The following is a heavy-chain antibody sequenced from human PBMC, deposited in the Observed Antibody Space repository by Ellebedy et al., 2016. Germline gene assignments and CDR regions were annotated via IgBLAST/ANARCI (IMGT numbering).Heavy chain of an antibody. CDR1: GYTVNTYA. V-gene: IGHV1-3*01. CDR3: ASRYTSSTYYGMDV. CDR2: INAGNGNT. Sequence: VSVKVSCKASGYTVNTYAMHWVRQAPGQRLEWMGWINAGNGNTKYSQKFQGRVTITRDTSASTAYMELSSLRSEDTAVYYCASRYTSSTYYGMDVWGQGTTVTVSS. J-gene: IGHJ6*02. D-gene: IGHD6-19*01.